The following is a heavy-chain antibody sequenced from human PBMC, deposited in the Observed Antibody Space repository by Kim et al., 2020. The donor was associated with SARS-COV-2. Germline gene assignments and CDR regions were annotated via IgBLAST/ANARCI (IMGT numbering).Heavy chain of an antibody. CDR1: GFTFSSYS. CDR3: ARDQTTVTDYYYGMDV. CDR2: ISSSSSYI. J-gene: IGHJ6*02. V-gene: IGHV3-21*01. Sequence: GGSLRLSCAASGFTFSSYSMNWVRQAPGKGLEWVSSISSSSSYIYYADSVKGRFTISRDNAKNSLYLQMNSLRAEDTAVYYCARDQTTVTDYYYGMDVWGQGTTVTVSS. D-gene: IGHD4-4*01.